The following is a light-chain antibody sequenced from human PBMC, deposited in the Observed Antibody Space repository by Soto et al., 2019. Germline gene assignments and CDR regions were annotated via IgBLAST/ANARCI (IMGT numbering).Light chain of an antibody. CDR1: SSNIGSNY. CDR2: SDT. Sequence: QSVLTQSPSASGTPGQRVTISCSGSSSNIGSNYVYWYRQLPGTAPKLLIYSDTQRPSGVPDRFSGSKSGTSASLAISGLRSEDEAEYYCSAWDGSLSGRVFGGGTKLTVL. CDR3: SAWDGSLSGRV. V-gene: IGLV1-47*02. J-gene: IGLJ2*01.